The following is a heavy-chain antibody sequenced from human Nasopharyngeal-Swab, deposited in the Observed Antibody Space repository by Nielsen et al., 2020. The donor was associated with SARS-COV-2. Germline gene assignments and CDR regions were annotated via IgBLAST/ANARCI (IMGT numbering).Heavy chain of an antibody. D-gene: IGHD3-10*01. CDR2: ITRSGNT. Sequence: SETLSLTCGLNGASFSGYYWGWIRQPPGKGLEWIGDITRSGNTNYNPALRSRVTISVDTSKNQFSLKLSSVTAADTAVYYCARGGFEYYFDYWGQGTLVTVSS. CDR3: ARGGFEYYFDY. V-gene: IGHV4-34*01. CDR1: GASFSGYY. J-gene: IGHJ4*02.